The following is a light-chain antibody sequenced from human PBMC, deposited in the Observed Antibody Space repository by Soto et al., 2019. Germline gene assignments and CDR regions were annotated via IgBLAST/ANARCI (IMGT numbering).Light chain of an antibody. V-gene: IGKV3-15*01. J-gene: IGKJ1*01. CDR1: QNVGNN. Sequence: EIVFTQSPGTLSLSPGERATLSCRGCQNVGNNLVWYQQKPGQAPRLLIYGASTRAAGIPDRFSGSGSGTEFTLTISGLQSDDFAVYYCQQFNNWPPWTFGKGNKVDI. CDR2: GAS. CDR3: QQFNNWPPWT.